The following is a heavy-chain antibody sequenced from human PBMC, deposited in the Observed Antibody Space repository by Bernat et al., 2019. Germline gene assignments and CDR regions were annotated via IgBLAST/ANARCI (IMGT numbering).Heavy chain of an antibody. CDR3: TAGRPQYCSSTRENCHYYYMDV. D-gene: IGHD2-2*01. CDR2: INSKTDGGTT. Sequence: EVQLVESGGGLVKPGGSLRLSCAASGFTFSNAWMSWVRQAPGKGLEWVGRINSKTDGGTTDYAAPVKGRFTISRDDSKNTLYLQMNSLKTEDTAVYYCTAGRPQYCSSTRENCHYYYMDVWGQGTTVTVSS. CDR1: GFTFSNAW. J-gene: IGHJ6*03. V-gene: IGHV3-15*01.